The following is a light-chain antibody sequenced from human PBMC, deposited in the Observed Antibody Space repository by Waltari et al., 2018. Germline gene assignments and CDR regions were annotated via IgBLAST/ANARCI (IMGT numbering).Light chain of an antibody. CDR3: MQSRRSLLS. J-gene: IGKJ1*01. Sequence: DTVGNQFLTSPPVTLALPAWNSSSSSRSPLHSNGNNYLDWYLQKPGQSPQLLIYLGSSRASGIPDRFSGSGSGTDFTLRISRVEAEDVGVYYCMQSRRSLLSFGPGTKVEIK. CDR1: RSPLHSNGNNY. CDR2: LGS. V-gene: IGKV2-28*01.